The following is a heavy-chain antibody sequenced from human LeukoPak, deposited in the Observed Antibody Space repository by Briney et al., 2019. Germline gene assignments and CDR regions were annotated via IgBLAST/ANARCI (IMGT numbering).Heavy chain of an antibody. J-gene: IGHJ6*02. CDR1: GFTFSFYA. V-gene: IGHV3-23*01. CDR2: ISGSGGST. D-gene: IGHD3-22*01. CDR3: AKGHGSNIYDYHGMDV. Sequence: GGTLRLSCAASGFTFSFYAMSWVRQAPGKGLEWVSGISGSGGSTYHADSVKGRFTISRDNSKNTLYLQMNGLRAEDTAVYFCAKGHGSNIYDYHGMDVWGQGTTVTVSS.